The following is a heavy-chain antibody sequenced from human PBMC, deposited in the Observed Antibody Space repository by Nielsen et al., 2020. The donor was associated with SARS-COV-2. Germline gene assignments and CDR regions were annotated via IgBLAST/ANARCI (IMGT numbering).Heavy chain of an antibody. CDR3: ARERDCSGGSCPQVNWFDP. V-gene: IGHV1-69*04. CDR1: GGTFSSYT. J-gene: IGHJ5*02. CDR2: IIPILGIA. D-gene: IGHD2-15*01. Sequence: SVKVSCKASGGTFSSYTISWVRQAPGQGLEWMGRIIPILGIANYAQKFQGRVTITADKSTSTAYMELSSLRSEDTAVYYCARERDCSGGSCPQVNWFDPWGQGTLVTVSS.